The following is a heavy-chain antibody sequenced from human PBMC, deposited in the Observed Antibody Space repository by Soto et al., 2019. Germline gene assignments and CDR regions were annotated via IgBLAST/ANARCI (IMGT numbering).Heavy chain of an antibody. D-gene: IGHD1-26*01. CDR3: ARDRVGATGFDY. V-gene: IGHV1-69*08. J-gene: IGHJ4*02. CDR2: IIPILGIA. CDR1: GGTFSSYT. Sequence: QVQLVQSGAEVKKPGSSVKVSCKASGGTFSSYTISWVRQAPGQGLEWMGRIIPILGIANYAQKFQGRVTIPADNSTSTAYMELSSLRSEDTAVYYCARDRVGATGFDYWGQGTLVTVSS.